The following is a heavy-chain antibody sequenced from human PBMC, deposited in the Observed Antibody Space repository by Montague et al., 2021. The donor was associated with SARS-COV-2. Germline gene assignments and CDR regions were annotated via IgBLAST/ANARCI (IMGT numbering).Heavy chain of an antibody. D-gene: IGHD4-17*01. CDR1: GGSISGYW. V-gene: IGHV4-59*01. CDR2: IFYSGST. Sequence: SETLSLTCTVAGGSISGYWWGWVRQPPGKGLEWIANIFYSGSTYYKPSLRSRVTISVDTSKNQFYLELTSVTAADTAVYYCAKDRSPDYGEHGLDVWGQGTTGTVSS. J-gene: IGHJ6*02. CDR3: AKDRSPDYGEHGLDV.